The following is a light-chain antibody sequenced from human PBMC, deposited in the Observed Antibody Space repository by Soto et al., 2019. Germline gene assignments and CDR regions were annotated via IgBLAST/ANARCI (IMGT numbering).Light chain of an antibody. CDR1: SSNIGAGYD. V-gene: IGLV1-40*01. J-gene: IGLJ1*01. CDR3: QSYDSSLSGYV. CDR2: DNN. Sequence: QSVLTQPPSVSGAPGQKVTISCTGSSSNIGAGYDVNWYQQLPGTAPKLLIYDNNNRPSGVPDRFSGSKSGTSASLAITGLQAEDEADYCCQSYDSSLSGYVFGTGTKLTVL.